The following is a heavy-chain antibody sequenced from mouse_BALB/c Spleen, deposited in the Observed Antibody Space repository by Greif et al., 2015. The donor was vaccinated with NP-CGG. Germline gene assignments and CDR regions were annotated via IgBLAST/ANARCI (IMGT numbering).Heavy chain of an antibody. CDR3: ARWDWYFDV. D-gene: IGHD2-3*01. V-gene: IGHV14-3*02. CDR2: IDPANGNP. J-gene: IGHJ1*01. CDR1: GFNIKDTY. Sequence: VQLQQPGAELVKPGASVKLSCTASGFNIKDTYMHWVKQRPEQGLEWIGRIDPANGNPKYDPKFQGKAPITADTPSNTAYLHLSSVTYEDTAVYYCARWDWYFDVWGAGTTVTVSS.